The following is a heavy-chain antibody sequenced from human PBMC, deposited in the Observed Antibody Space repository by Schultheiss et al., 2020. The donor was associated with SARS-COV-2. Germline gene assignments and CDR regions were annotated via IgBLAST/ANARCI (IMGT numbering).Heavy chain of an antibody. Sequence: ASVKVSCKASGYTFTGHYMHWVRQAPGQGLEWMGGIIPIFGTANYAQKFQGRVTMTRDTSTRTVYMELSSLRSEDTAVYYCASPQGGPWGQGTLVTVSS. CDR3: ASPQGGP. CDR2: IIPIFGTA. V-gene: IGHV1-46*01. D-gene: IGHD1-26*01. CDR1: GYTFTGHY. J-gene: IGHJ5*02.